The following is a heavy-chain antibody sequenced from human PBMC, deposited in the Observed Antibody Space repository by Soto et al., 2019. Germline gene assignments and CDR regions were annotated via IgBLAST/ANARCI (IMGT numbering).Heavy chain of an antibody. D-gene: IGHD3-10*01. CDR3: ARDDGFGTDY. J-gene: IGHJ4*02. V-gene: IGHV4-30-2*01. Sequence: QLQLQESGSGLVKPSQTLSLTCAVSGGSISRGGYSWSWIRQPPGKGLEWIGYIYHSGSTYYNPSLKSRVTISVDRSKSQFSLKLRSVTAADTAVYYCARDDGFGTDYWGQGTLVTVSS. CDR1: GGSISRGGYS. CDR2: IYHSGST.